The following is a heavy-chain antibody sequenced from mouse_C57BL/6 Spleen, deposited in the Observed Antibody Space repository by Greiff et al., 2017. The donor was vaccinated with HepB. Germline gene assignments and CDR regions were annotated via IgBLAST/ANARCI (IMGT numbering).Heavy chain of an antibody. CDR3: ARRGFCDGYLHWYFDV. J-gene: IGHJ1*03. CDR2: IGPGTGST. CDR1: GYTFTDYY. D-gene: IGHD2-3*01. V-gene: IGHV1-77*01. Sequence: VKLVESGAELVKPGASVKISCKASGYTFTDYYINWVKQRPGQGLEWIGKIGPGTGSTYYNEKFKGKATLTADKSSSTAYMQLSSLTSEDSAVYFCARRGFCDGYLHWYFDVWGTGTTVTVSS.